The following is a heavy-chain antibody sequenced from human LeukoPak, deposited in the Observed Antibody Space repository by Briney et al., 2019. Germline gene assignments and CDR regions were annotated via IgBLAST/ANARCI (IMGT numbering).Heavy chain of an antibody. CDR2: MNPNSGNT. CDR1: GYTFTSYD. Sequence: ASVKVSCKASGYTFTSYDINWVRQATEQGLEWMGWMNPNSGNTGYAQKFQGRVTMTRNTSISTAYMELSSLRSEDTAVYYCAREGGQYYYYYYMDVWGKGTTVTISS. J-gene: IGHJ6*03. CDR3: AREGGQYYYYYYMDV. V-gene: IGHV1-8*01.